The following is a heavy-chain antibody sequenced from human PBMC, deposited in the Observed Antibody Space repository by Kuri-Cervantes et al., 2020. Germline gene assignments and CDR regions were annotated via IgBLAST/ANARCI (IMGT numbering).Heavy chain of an antibody. CDR2: INPSGGST. Sequence: ASVKVSCKASGYTFTSYGISWVRQAPGQGLEWMGIINPSGGSTSYAQKFQGRVTMTRDTSTSTVYMELSSLRSEDTAVYYCARDPGYCSSTSCYEDYYYYMDVWGKGTTVTVSS. D-gene: IGHD2-2*03. CDR3: ARDPGYCSSTSCYEDYYYYMDV. CDR1: GYTFTSYG. V-gene: IGHV1-46*01. J-gene: IGHJ6*03.